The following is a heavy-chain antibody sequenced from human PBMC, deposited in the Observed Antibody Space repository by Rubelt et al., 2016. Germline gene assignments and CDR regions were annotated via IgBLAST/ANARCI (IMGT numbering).Heavy chain of an antibody. V-gene: IGHV4-39*07. D-gene: IGHD6-19*01. J-gene: IGHJ4*02. CDR2: IYYSGNT. Sequence: QVHLQESGPGLVRPSETLSLTCTVSGGSISSAPYYWGWIRQPPGKGLEWIGSIYYSGNTFYNASLKSRVSMSVETSKDQFSLKLSSVTAADTGVYYCARYSSGLDYYFDYWGQGTLVTVSS. CDR1: GGSISSAPYY. CDR3: ARYSSGLDYYFDY.